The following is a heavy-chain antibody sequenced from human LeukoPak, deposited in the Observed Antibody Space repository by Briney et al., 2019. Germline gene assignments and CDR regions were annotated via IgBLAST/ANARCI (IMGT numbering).Heavy chain of an antibody. D-gene: IGHD6-13*01. J-gene: IGHJ4*02. Sequence: PGGSLRLSCAASGFTFSSYAMHWVRQAPGKGLEWVAVISYDGGNKYYADSVKGRFTISRDKSKNTLYLQMNSLRAEDTAVYYCAREPRIAAAGTLDYWGQGTLVTVSS. CDR1: GFTFSSYA. CDR2: ISYDGGNK. V-gene: IGHV3-30-3*01. CDR3: AREPRIAAAGTLDY.